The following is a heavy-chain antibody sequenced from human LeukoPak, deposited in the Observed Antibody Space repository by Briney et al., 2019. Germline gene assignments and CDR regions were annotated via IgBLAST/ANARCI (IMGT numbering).Heavy chain of an antibody. J-gene: IGHJ4*02. V-gene: IGHV3-49*04. CDR3: TRAGGYDNYLDY. CDR2: IRKKAHDWTP. D-gene: IGHD5-12*01. CDR1: GFTFGDCG. Sequence: GGSLRLSCTTSGFTFGDCGFNWVRQAPGKGLEWVGFIRKKAHDWTPQYAPSVQGRFTISRDDSKGIAYLEMNSLKTEDTAVYYCTRAGGYDNYLDYWGQGTPVTVSS.